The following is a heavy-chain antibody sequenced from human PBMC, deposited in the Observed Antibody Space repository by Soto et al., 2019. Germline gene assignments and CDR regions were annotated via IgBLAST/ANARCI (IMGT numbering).Heavy chain of an antibody. Sequence: EVQLLESGGGLVQPGGSLRLSCEASGFTFSSYALSWVRRAPGKGLEWVSAISGSGGSTYYAGSVKGRFTIPRDNSKNTLYLQMNSLRAEDTAVYYCAKEQKDSSSWSELNYWGQGTLVTVSS. CDR1: GFTFSSYA. J-gene: IGHJ4*02. D-gene: IGHD6-13*01. CDR3: AKEQKDSSSWSELNY. V-gene: IGHV3-23*01. CDR2: ISGSGGST.